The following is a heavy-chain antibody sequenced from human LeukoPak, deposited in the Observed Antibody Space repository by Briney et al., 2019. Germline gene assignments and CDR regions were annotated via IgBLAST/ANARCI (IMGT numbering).Heavy chain of an antibody. Sequence: QPGRSLRLSCAASGFTFDDYAMHWVRQVPGKGLEWVSGISWESGSIGYADSVKGRFTSSRDNAKNSLHLQMNSLRVEDTALYYCAKGLGSGSYYRGLDAFDIWGQGTMVTVSS. CDR2: ISWESGSI. J-gene: IGHJ3*02. CDR1: GFTFDDYA. CDR3: AKGLGSGSYYRGLDAFDI. D-gene: IGHD3-10*02. V-gene: IGHV3-9*01.